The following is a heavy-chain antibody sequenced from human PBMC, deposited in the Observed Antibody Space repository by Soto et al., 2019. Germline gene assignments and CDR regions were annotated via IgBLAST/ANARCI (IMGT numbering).Heavy chain of an antibody. J-gene: IGHJ4*02. V-gene: IGHV3-30*18. D-gene: IGHD3-22*01. Sequence: QVQLVESEGGVVQPGRSLRLSCAASGFTFSSYGMHWARQAPGKGLEWVAVISHDGSNEYYGDSVKGRFTIFRDNSKNTLYLQMNSLRAEDTAVYYCAKERSSGLIDYWGQGTLVSVSS. CDR2: ISHDGSNE. CDR1: GFTFSSYG. CDR3: AKERSSGLIDY.